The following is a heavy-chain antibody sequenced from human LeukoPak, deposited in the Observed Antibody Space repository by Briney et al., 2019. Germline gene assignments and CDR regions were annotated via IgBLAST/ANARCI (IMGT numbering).Heavy chain of an antibody. CDR1: GGSISSSNW. J-gene: IGHJ4*02. Sequence: SETLSLTCAVSGGSISSSNWWSWVRQPPGKGLEWIGEIYHSGSTNYNPSLKSRVTISVDKSKNQFSLKLSSVTAADTAVYYCASLKGSGSYYPFDYWGQGTLVTVSS. CDR2: IYHSGST. V-gene: IGHV4-4*02. CDR3: ASLKGSGSYYPFDY. D-gene: IGHD3-10*01.